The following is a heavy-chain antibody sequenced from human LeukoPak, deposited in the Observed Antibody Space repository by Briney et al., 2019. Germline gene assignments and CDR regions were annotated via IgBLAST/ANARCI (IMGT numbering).Heavy chain of an antibody. V-gene: IGHV3-53*01. CDR3: AKDLWGFVEVAAILDY. Sequence: GGSLRLSCTASGFTVSSNSMSWVRQAPGKGLEWVSFIYSDNTHYSDSVKGRFTISRDNSKNTLYLQMNSLRAEDTAVYYCAKDLWGFVEVAAILDYWGQGTLVTVSS. CDR2: IYSDNT. D-gene: IGHD2-15*01. CDR1: GFTVSSNS. J-gene: IGHJ4*02.